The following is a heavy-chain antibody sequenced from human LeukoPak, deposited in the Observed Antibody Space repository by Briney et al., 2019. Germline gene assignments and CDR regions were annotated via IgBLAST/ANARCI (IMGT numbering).Heavy chain of an antibody. V-gene: IGHV1-2*06. CDR1: GYTFTDYY. CDR3: ARDRGAGGWECGTY. J-gene: IGHJ4*02. D-gene: IGHD1-26*01. CDR2: INPNIGGT. Sequence: ASVKVSCKASGYTFTDYYMHWVRQAPGQGLGWMGRINPNIGGTNFAQKFQGRVTMTRDTSINTAYMELSRLTPDDTAVHYCARDRGAGGWECGTYWGQGTLVTVSS.